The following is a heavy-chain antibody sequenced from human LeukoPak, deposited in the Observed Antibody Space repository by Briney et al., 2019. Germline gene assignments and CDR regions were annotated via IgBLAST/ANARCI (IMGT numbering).Heavy chain of an antibody. CDR3: AKDRSIVVVVAAIS. CDR1: GFTFSSYA. Sequence: GGSLRLSCAASGFTFSSYAMSWVRQAPGKGLEGVSAISGSGGSTYYADSVKGRFTISRDNSKNTLYLQMNSLRAEDTAVYYCAKDRSIVVVVAAISWGQGTLVTVSS. D-gene: IGHD2-15*01. CDR2: ISGSGGST. V-gene: IGHV3-23*01. J-gene: IGHJ5*02.